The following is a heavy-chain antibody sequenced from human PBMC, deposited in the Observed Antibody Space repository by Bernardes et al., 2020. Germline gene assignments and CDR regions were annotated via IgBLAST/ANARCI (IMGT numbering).Heavy chain of an antibody. CDR2: IKQDGSEK. Sequence: GRSLKVCCAASGFTFSSYWMSWVRQAPGKGLEWVANIKQDGSEKYYVDSVKGRFTISRDNAKNSLYLQMNSLRAEDTAMYYCARVGRARILNYWGQGTLVTVSS. D-gene: IGHD5-12*01. J-gene: IGHJ4*02. CDR1: GFTFSSYW. V-gene: IGHV3-7*01. CDR3: ARVGRARILNY.